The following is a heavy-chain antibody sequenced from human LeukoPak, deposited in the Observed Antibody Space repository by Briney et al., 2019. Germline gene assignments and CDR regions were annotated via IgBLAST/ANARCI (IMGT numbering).Heavy chain of an antibody. V-gene: IGHV1-2*02. Sequence: GASVKVSCKASGSTFTGYYMHWVRQAPGQGIEWMGGINPNSGGTNYAQKYQGRVSMTRATSISKAYMELSRLRSDDTAVYYCAREGWECSSSTGHYMDVWGKGTTVTVSS. D-gene: IGHD6-6*01. CDR2: INPNSGGT. CDR3: AREGWECSSSTGHYMDV. CDR1: GSTFTGYY. J-gene: IGHJ6*03.